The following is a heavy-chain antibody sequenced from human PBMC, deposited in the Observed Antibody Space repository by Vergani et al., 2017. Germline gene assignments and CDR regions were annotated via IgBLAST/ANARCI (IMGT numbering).Heavy chain of an antibody. CDR1: GFSFSSYS. CDR2: ISGSSSYV. V-gene: IGHV3-21*02. J-gene: IGHJ4*02. D-gene: IGHD2-21*01. CDR3: ARRLWGCTHIRCSPPSY. Sequence: EVQLVESGGGLVKPGGSLRLSCAASGFSFSSYSMNWVRQAPGKGLEWVASISGSSSYVFYRDSVEGRFTITRDNAKKSVYLQMNSLRAEDTAMYFCARRLWGCTHIRCSPPSYWGQGTQVTVSS.